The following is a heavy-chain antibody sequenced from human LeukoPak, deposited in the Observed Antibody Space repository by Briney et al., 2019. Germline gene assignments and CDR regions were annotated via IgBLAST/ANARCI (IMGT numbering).Heavy chain of an antibody. Sequence: PGGSLRLSCAASGFTFSSYGMHWVRQAPGKGLEWVAFIRYDGSNKYYADSVKGRFTISRDNSKNTLYLQMNSLRAEDTAVYYCAKRGDRWELLQGGYFDYWGQGTLVTVSS. CDR3: AKRGDRWELLQGGYFDY. D-gene: IGHD1-26*01. J-gene: IGHJ4*02. V-gene: IGHV3-30*02. CDR2: IRYDGSNK. CDR1: GFTFSSYG.